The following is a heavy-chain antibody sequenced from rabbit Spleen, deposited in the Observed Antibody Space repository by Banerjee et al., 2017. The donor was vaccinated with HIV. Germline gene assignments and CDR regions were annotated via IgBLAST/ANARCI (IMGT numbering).Heavy chain of an antibody. CDR2: ISTAGNS. CDR3: ARSNGGGYGYLNL. V-gene: IGHV1S40*01. D-gene: IGHD6-1*01. Sequence: MCWVRQAPGKGPEWIGYISTAGNSYYATWAKGRFTISRTSSTTVTLQLTSLTAADTATYFCARSNGGGYGYLNLWGQGTLVTVS. J-gene: IGHJ4*01.